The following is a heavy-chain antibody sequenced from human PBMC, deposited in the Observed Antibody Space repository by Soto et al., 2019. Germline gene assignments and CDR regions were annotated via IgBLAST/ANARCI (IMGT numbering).Heavy chain of an antibody. J-gene: IGHJ4*02. Sequence: SETLSLTCAVYGGSFSGYYWSWIRQPPGKGLEWIGEINHSGSTNYNPSLKSRVTISVDTSKNQFSLKLSSVTAADTAVYYCARDACSSTSCYDFIDYWGQGTLVTVSS. V-gene: IGHV4-34*01. CDR2: INHSGST. CDR1: GGSFSGYY. D-gene: IGHD2-2*01. CDR3: ARDACSSTSCYDFIDY.